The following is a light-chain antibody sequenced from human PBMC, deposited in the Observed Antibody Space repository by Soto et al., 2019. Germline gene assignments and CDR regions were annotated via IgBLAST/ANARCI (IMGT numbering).Light chain of an antibody. Sequence: QSVLTQPPSVSGAPGQRVTISCTGSSSNIGAGYDVHWYQQLPGTAPKLLIYGNSNRPSGVPDRFSGSKSGTSASLAITGLQAEDEADYYCSSYTSSTTRVVFGEGTKLTVL. CDR1: SSNIGAGYD. J-gene: IGLJ2*01. V-gene: IGLV1-40*01. CDR2: GNS. CDR3: SSYTSSTTRVV.